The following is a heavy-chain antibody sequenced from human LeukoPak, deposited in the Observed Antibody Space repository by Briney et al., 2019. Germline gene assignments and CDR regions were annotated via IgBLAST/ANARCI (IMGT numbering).Heavy chain of an antibody. CDR1: GGSVSSGGHY. J-gene: IGHJ4*02. CDR2: IYYSGST. D-gene: IGHD2-15*01. CDR3: ARLVCGGGSCPAEFDY. V-gene: IGHV4-39*01. Sequence: PSETLSLTCIVSGGSVSSGGHYWGWIRQPPGKGLEWIGSIYYSGSTYYNPSLNNRVTIFIDMSKNQFSLRLNSVTATDTAVNYCARLVCGGGSCPAEFDYWGQGTLVTVSS.